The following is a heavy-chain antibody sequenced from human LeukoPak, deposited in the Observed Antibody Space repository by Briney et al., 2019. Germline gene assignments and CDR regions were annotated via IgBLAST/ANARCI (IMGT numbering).Heavy chain of an antibody. CDR1: GFTFDDYA. CDR3: AKDRDYYVGEYFQH. J-gene: IGHJ1*01. CDR2: ISWNSGSI. V-gene: IGHV3-9*01. D-gene: IGHD3-10*02. Sequence: PGRSLRLSCAASGFTFDDYAMHWVRQAPGKGLEWVSGISWNSGSIGYADSVKGRFTISRDNAKNSLYLQMNSLRAEDTALYYCAKDRDYYVGEYFQHWGQGTLVTVSS.